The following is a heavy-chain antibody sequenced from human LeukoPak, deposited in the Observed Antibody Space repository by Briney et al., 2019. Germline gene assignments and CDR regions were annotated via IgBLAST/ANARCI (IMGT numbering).Heavy chain of an antibody. V-gene: IGHV3-30-3*01. Sequence: GGSLRLSCAASGFTFSSYAMSWVRQAPGKGLEWVAVISDDGSEEYYAGSVEGRFTISRDNSKSTVYLQMNSLRADDTAVYYCGPIDSWGQGTLVTVSS. CDR2: ISDDGSEE. CDR1: GFTFSSYA. J-gene: IGHJ4*02. CDR3: GPIDS.